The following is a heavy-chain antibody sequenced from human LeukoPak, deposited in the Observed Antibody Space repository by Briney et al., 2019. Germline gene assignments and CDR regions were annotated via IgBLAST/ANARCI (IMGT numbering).Heavy chain of an antibody. CDR3: AKDYYSSSSFFDY. J-gene: IGHJ4*02. D-gene: IGHD6-13*01. Sequence: PGGSLRLSCAASGFTFDDYAMHWVRQAPGKGLEWVSGISWNSGSIGYADSVKGRFTISRDNAKNSLYLQMNSLRAEDTALYYCAKDYYSSSSFFDYWGQGTLVTVSS. V-gene: IGHV3-9*01. CDR2: ISWNSGSI. CDR1: GFTFDDYA.